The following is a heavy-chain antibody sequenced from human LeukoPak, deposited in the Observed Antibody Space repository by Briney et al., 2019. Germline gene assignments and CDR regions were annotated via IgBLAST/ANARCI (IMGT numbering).Heavy chain of an antibody. Sequence: GGSLRLSCAASGFTFSNAWMTWVRQAIGKGPEWLGRIRGKADGETTDYAAPVEGRFTISRDDSKNILYLQMNSLTTEDTAVYYCILAAAGPAYWGQGALVTVSS. D-gene: IGHD6-13*01. J-gene: IGHJ4*02. CDR3: ILAAAGPAY. CDR2: IRGKADGETT. V-gene: IGHV3-15*01. CDR1: GFTFSNAW.